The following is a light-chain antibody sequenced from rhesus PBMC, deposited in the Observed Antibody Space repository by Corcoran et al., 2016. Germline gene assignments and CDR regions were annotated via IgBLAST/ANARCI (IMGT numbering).Light chain of an antibody. Sequence: DIQMTQSPSSLSASVGDTVTITCRASQGISNYLAWYQQKPGKAPKPLIYYASNLESGVPSRFSGSGYGKDFTLTIRSRHTEDFAIDYCQQHNSYPPTFGQGTKVEIK. J-gene: IGKJ1*01. V-gene: IGKV1S16*01. CDR1: QGISNY. CDR3: QQHNSYPPT. CDR2: YAS.